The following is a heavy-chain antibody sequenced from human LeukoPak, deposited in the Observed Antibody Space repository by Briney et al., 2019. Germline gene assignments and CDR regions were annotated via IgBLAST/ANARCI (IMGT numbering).Heavy chain of an antibody. Sequence: PGGSLRLSCAASGLTFSSYGMHWVRQAPGKGLVWVSRINGDESTTNYADSVKGRFTISRDNAKNTLYLQMSSLRAEDTAVYYCARVDVGSSWYIDYWGQGTLVTVSS. D-gene: IGHD6-13*01. CDR1: GLTFSSYG. J-gene: IGHJ4*02. CDR2: INGDESTT. V-gene: IGHV3-74*01. CDR3: ARVDVGSSWYIDY.